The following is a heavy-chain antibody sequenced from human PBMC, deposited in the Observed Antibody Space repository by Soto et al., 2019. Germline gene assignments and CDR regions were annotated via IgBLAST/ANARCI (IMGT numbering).Heavy chain of an antibody. J-gene: IGHJ4*02. CDR3: ARASGDWNYVDY. CDR2: LYNTGST. CDR1: GASISRYY. Sequence: SETLSLTCTVSGASISRYYWSWIRQSPGKGLEWIGYLYNTGSTIYNPSLKSRVTISVDTSKNQFSLKMNSVTAADTAVYYCARASGDWNYVDYWGQGTLVTVSS. D-gene: IGHD1-1*01. V-gene: IGHV4-59*01.